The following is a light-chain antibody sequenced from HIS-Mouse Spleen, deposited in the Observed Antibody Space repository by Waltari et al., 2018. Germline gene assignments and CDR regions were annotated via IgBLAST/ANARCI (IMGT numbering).Light chain of an antibody. J-gene: IGLJ3*02. CDR2: DGS. CDR1: SSDVGSYNL. Sequence: QSALTQPASVSGSPGQSITISCTGTSSDVGSYNLVSWYQQHPGKAPKLMLYDGSKRPSGVSKRFSGSKSGNTASLTISGLQAEDEADYYCCSYAGSSTWVFGGGTKLTVL. V-gene: IGLV2-23*01. CDR3: CSYAGSSTWV.